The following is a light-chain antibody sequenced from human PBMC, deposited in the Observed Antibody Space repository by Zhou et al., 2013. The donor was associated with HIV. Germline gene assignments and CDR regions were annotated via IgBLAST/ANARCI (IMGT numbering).Light chain of an antibody. CDR1: QSVSSTY. CDR2: GAS. CDR3: QQCGSSPQG. Sequence: IVLTQSPGTLSLSPGERATLSCRASQSVSSTYLAWYQQKPGQAPRLLIYGASRRATGIPDRFSGSGSGTDFTLTISRLEPEDFAVYYCQQCGSSPQGFGGGTKVEIK. V-gene: IGKV3-20*01. J-gene: IGKJ4*01.